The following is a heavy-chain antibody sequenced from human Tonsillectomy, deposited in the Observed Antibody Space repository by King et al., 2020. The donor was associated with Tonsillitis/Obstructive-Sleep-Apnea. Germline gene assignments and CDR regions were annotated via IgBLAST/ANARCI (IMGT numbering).Heavy chain of an antibody. CDR3: ARAPRWNFLSDV. D-gene: IGHD3-3*01. J-gene: IGHJ6*04. CDR1: GFAFSSYS. Sequence: VQLVQSGGGLVQPGGSLRLSCAASGFAFSSYSMNWVRQAPGKGLEWVSYISSSSSTIYYADSVKGRFTISRDNAKNSLYLQMNSLRDEDTAVYYCARAPRWNFLSDVWGKGTTVTVSS. V-gene: IGHV3-48*02. CDR2: ISSSSSTI.